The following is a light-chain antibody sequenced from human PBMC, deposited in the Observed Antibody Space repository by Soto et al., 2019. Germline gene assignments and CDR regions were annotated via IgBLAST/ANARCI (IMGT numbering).Light chain of an antibody. V-gene: IGKV1-39*01. CDR3: QQSYSTPWT. CDR1: QSINKD. Sequence: DIQMTQSPSSLSASVGDRVTITCRASQSINKDVNWYQQKPGKAPELLIYTASSLQGGVPSRFSGGASGTDFTLTISSLQPGDFATYFCQQSYSTPWTFGQGTRVDI. CDR2: TAS. J-gene: IGKJ1*01.